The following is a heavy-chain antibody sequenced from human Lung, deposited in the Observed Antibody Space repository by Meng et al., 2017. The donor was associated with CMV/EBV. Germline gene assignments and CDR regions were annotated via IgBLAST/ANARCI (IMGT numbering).Heavy chain of an antibody. Sequence: GESXKISXAASGFTFTNYGMHWVRQAPGKGLVWVSRINDDGSSTTDADYVKGRFTVSRDNAKATHHLQMSILRAEETAVYYCATETFHDLGSGYVPFDYWGQGTLVTVSS. J-gene: IGHJ4*02. CDR1: GFTFTNYG. V-gene: IGHV3-74*01. CDR2: INDDGSST. D-gene: IGHD3-3*01. CDR3: ATETFHDLGSGYVPFDY.